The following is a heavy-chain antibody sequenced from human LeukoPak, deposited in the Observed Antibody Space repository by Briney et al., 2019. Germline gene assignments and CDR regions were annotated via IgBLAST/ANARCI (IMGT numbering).Heavy chain of an antibody. D-gene: IGHD5-18*01. CDR2: IYPGDSDV. V-gene: IGHV5-51*01. Sequence: GESLKISCKVSGYIFTGHWLGWVRQMPGKGLVWMGVIYPGDSDVKYNPPFQGQVTISVDKSTNTAYLQWSSLKASDTAIYYCARRAYTYGRSGPFDFWGQGTLVTVS. CDR3: ARRAYTYGRSGPFDF. J-gene: IGHJ4*02. CDR1: GYIFTGHW.